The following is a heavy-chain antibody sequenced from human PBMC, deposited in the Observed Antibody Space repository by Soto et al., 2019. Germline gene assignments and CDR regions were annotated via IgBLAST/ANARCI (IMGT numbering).Heavy chain of an antibody. D-gene: IGHD6-19*01. J-gene: IGHJ6*02. CDR1: GFTFSSYG. CDR3: VKDGSSGWPYYYGLDV. Sequence: QVQLVESGGGVVQPGRSLRLSCAASGFTFSSYGMHWVRQAPGKGLEWVAVISNDGSNNYYADSVKCRVTIARDNSKNTLYLQMSSLRAADTAVYYCVKDGSSGWPYYYGLDVWGQRNPVTVS. V-gene: IGHV3-30*18. CDR2: ISNDGSNN.